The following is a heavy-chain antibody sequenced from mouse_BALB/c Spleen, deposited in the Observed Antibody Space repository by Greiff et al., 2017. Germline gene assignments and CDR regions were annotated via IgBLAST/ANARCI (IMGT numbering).Heavy chain of an antibody. CDR2: IWAGGST. CDR1: GFSLTSYG. Sequence: VQVVESGPGLVAPSQSLSITCTVSGFSLTSYGVHWVRQPPGKGLEWLGVIWAGGSTNYNSALMSRLSISKDNSKSQVFLKMNSLQTDDTAMYYCAREGITTYYAMDYWGQGTSVTVSS. D-gene: IGHD2-4*01. J-gene: IGHJ4*01. V-gene: IGHV2-9*02. CDR3: AREGITTYYAMDY.